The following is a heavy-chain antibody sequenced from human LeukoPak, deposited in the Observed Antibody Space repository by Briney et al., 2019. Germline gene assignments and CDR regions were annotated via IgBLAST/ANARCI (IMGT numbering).Heavy chain of an antibody. J-gene: IGHJ4*02. D-gene: IGHD3-9*01. V-gene: IGHV3-7*02. CDR2: INQDGSEK. CDR1: GFTFSRYW. Sequence: GGSLRLSCAASGFTFSRYWVSWVRQAPGKGLEWVANINQDGSEKYYVDSVKGRFTISRDNAENSLYLQMDSLRAEDTAVYYCASLYYDILTGPRSFDHWGQGTLVTVSS. CDR3: ASLYYDILTGPRSFDH.